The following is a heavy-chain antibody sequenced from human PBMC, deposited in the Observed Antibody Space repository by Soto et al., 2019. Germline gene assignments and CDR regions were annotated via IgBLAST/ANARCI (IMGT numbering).Heavy chain of an antibody. V-gene: IGHV3-15*07. D-gene: IGHD3-10*01. J-gene: IGHJ4*02. CDR2: IRSKSDGGTV. CDR1: GFTFTKAW. Sequence: EVHLVESGGNLVKPGGSLGLSCTASGFTFTKAWLNWVRQAPGKGLEWVGRIRSKSDGGTVDYAAPVNGRFTISRDDSRSTLYLEMNSLRTEDTAMYYCTTLERYDGLGSCLWGQGTLVTVSS. CDR3: TTLERYDGLGSCL.